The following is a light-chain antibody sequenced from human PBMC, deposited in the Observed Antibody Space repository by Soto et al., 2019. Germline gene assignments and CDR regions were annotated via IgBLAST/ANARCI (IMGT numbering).Light chain of an antibody. CDR1: QSISDS. CDR2: DAS. V-gene: IGKV1-5*01. Sequence: DIQMTQSPSTLSTSIGDRVTTTCRASQSISDSLAWYQQKPGKAPFLLISDASNLERGVPSRFSGSGSGTGFTLTISSMQPDDFATYYCQQYTGYSRTFGQGTKVDIK. CDR3: QQYTGYSRT. J-gene: IGKJ1*01.